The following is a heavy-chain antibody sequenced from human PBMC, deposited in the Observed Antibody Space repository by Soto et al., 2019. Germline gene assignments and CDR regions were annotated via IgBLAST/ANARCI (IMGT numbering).Heavy chain of an antibody. Sequence: PSGTLSLTCTVSGGSISSYYWSWIRQPPGKGLEWIGYIYYSGSTNYNPSLKSRVTISVDTSKNQFSLKLSSVTAADTAVYYCARDYPPGSHWFDPWGQGTLVTVSS. CDR3: ARDYPPGSHWFDP. V-gene: IGHV4-59*01. CDR2: IYYSGST. J-gene: IGHJ5*02. D-gene: IGHD3-10*01. CDR1: GGSISSYY.